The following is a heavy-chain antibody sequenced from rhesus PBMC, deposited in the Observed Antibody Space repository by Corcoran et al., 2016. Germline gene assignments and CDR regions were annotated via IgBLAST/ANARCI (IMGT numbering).Heavy chain of an antibody. CDR3: ARSGYCSGICCYAYFEF. CDR1: GGSVSSSNW. V-gene: IGHV4-65*01. D-gene: IGHD2-27*01. J-gene: IGHJ1*01. CDR2: ISGCIGSP. Sequence: QVQLQESGPGLVKPSETLSLTCAVSGGSVSSSNWWSWIRQPPGKGLEWIGYISGCIGSPSYNPSLKSRVTISADTSNNQFSLKLSSVTAADTAVYYCARSGYCSGICCYAYFEFWGQGALVTVSS.